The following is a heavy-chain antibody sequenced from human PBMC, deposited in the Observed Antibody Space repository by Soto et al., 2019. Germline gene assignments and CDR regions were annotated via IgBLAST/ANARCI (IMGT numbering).Heavy chain of an antibody. CDR3: ARVAGITIFGVVTHYYYMDV. CDR1: GGSISSYY. Sequence: SETLSLTCTVSGGSISSYYWSWIRQPPGKGLEWIGYIYYSGSTNYNPSLKSRVTISVDTSKNQFSLKLSSVTAADTAVYYCARVAGITIFGVVTHYYYMDVWGKGTTVTVSS. D-gene: IGHD3-3*01. CDR2: IYYSGST. V-gene: IGHV4-59*01. J-gene: IGHJ6*03.